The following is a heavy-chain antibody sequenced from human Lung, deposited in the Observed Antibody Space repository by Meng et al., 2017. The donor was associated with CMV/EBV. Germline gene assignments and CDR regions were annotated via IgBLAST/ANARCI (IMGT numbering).Heavy chain of an antibody. J-gene: IGHJ4*02. CDR3: ARAAYTSFFDF. CDR1: GHSFSGYY. D-gene: IGHD2-2*01. V-gene: IGHV1-2*02. Sequence: SXXXSCKASGHSFSGYYIHWLRQAPGQGPEWMGWISPNSGDTNYAQKFQGMVTMTRDTSTLTVYMELTRLTSDDTAVYYCARAAYTSFFDFWGQGTLVTVSS. CDR2: ISPNSGDT.